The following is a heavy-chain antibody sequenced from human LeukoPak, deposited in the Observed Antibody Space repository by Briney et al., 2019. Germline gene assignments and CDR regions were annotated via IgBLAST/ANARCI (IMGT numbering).Heavy chain of an antibody. D-gene: IGHD3-10*01. J-gene: IGHJ3*02. CDR3: ARAYYGSGVVNAFDI. CDR1: GDSISPYY. V-gene: IGHV4-59*12. Sequence: SETLSLTCTVSGDSISPYYWSWIRHPPGKGLEWIGYISYSGDTNYNPSLKSRVTMSVDTSKNQFSLKLSSVTAADTAVYYCARAYYGSGVVNAFDIWGQGTMVTVSS. CDR2: ISYSGDT.